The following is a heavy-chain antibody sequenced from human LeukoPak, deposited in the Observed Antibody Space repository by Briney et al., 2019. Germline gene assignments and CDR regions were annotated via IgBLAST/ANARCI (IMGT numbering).Heavy chain of an antibody. CDR3: ARGQGYAWYYYYYMDV. J-gene: IGHJ6*03. CDR1: GYTFTSYD. CDR2: MNPNSGNT. Sequence: GASVKVSCKASGYTFTSYDINWVRQATGQGLEWMGWMNPNSGNTGYAQKFQGRVTMTRNTSISTAYMELSSLRYEDTAVYYCARGQGYAWYYYYYMDVWGKGTTVTVSS. V-gene: IGHV1-8*01. D-gene: IGHD5-12*01.